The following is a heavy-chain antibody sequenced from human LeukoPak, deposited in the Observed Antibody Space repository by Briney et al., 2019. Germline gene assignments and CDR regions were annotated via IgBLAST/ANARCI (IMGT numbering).Heavy chain of an antibody. CDR3: SRDQGDYGSGTNYNMYYYYMDV. CDR2: IYSRGSI. Sequence: SETLSLTCTVSGGSISSYYWSWIRQPAGKGLECIGRIYSRGSINYNPSLKSRVTISVDKSKNQFSLKLSSVTAADTAVYYCSRDQGDYGSGTNYNMYYYYMDVWGKGTTVTVSS. J-gene: IGHJ6*03. V-gene: IGHV4-4*07. D-gene: IGHD3-10*01. CDR1: GGSISSYY.